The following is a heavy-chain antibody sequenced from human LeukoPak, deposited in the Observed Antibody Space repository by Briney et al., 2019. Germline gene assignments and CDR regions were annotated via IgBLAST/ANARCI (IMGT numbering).Heavy chain of an antibody. CDR1: GYSISSGYY. CDR2: IYHSGST. J-gene: IGHJ4*02. V-gene: IGHV4-38-2*01. D-gene: IGHD2-15*01. CDR3: AVASEVAATIDY. Sequence: PSETLSLTCAVSGYSISSGYYCGWIRQPPGKGLEWIGSIYHSGSTYYNPSLKSRVTISVDTSKNQFSLKLSSVTAADTAVYYCAVASEVAATIDYWGQGTLVTVSS.